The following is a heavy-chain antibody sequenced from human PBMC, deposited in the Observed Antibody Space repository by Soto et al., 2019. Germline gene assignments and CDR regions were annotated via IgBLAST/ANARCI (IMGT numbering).Heavy chain of an antibody. CDR1: GYTFNIFW. V-gene: IGHV5-10-1*01. D-gene: IGHD3-22*01. J-gene: IGHJ4*02. CDR2: IDPRDSYT. Sequence: GESLKISCTGLGYTFNIFWISWVRQMPGRGLEWVGRIDPRDSYTSYSPSFQGHVTISADKSISAVYLQWGSLKASDTAMYYCARQIYDSDTGPNFQYYFDSWGQGTPVTSPQ. CDR3: ARQIYDSDTGPNFQYYFDS.